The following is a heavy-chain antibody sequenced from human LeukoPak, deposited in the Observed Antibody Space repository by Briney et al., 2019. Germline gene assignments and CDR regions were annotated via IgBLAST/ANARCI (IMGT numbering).Heavy chain of an antibody. CDR1: GYTFTSFA. D-gene: IGHD6-13*01. V-gene: IGHV1-3*01. CDR2: INAGNGDT. CDR3: ARGPLGYISSWYVRYFDL. Sequence: ASVKVSCKASGYTFTSFAMHWVRQAPGQRLEWMGWINAGNGDTKYSQKFQGRVTITRDTSASTADMELSSLRYEDTAVYYCARGPLGYISSWYVRYFDLWGRGTLVTVSS. J-gene: IGHJ2*01.